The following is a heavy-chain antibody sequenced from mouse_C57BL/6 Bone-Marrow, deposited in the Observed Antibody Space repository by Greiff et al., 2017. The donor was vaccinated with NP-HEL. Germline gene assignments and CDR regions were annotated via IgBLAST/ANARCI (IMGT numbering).Heavy chain of an antibody. CDR2: INRDGGST. Sequence: EVKLMESGGGLVQPGESLKLSCESNEYAFPSHDMSWVRKTPGKSLELVAAINRDGGSTYYPDTFESRFIISRDNTKKTLYLQMSSLRSEDTAWYDCARTGKAWFAYWGQGTLVTVSA. J-gene: IGHJ3*01. D-gene: IGHD4-1*01. V-gene: IGHV5-2*01. CDR1: EYAFPSHD. CDR3: ARTGKAWFAY.